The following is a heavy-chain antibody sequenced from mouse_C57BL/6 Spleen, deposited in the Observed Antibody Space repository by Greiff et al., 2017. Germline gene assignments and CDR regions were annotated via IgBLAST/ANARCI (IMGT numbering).Heavy chain of an antibody. CDR3: TCYRGDYYAMDY. CDR2: IEPEDGET. D-gene: IGHD2-12*01. CDR1: GFNIKDYY. V-gene: IGHV14-2*01. Sequence: EVQLQQSGAELVKPGASVKLSCTASGFNIKDYYMHWVKQRTEQGLEWIGRIEPEDGETKYAPKFQGKATITADTSSKTAYLPLSSLTSEDTAVYFCTCYRGDYYAMDYWGQGTSVTVAS. J-gene: IGHJ4*01.